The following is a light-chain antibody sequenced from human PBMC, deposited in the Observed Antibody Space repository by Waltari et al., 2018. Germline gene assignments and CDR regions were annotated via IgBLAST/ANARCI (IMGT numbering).Light chain of an antibody. CDR3: AAWHNSRNGWV. J-gene: IGLJ3*02. V-gene: IGLV1-47*01. CDR1: SSNIGSDY. Sequence: QSVLTQPPSASATPGQRVTISCSGGSSNIGSDYVYWYQQLPGTAPKLIIYRANERPSGVPDRFSGSKSGTSASLAISGLQSEDEADYYCAAWHNSRNGWVFGGGTKLTVL. CDR2: RAN.